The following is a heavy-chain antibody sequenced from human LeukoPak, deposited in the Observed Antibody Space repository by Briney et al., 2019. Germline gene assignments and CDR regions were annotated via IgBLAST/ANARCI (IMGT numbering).Heavy chain of an antibody. D-gene: IGHD5-12*01. CDR2: ITDSGAST. J-gene: IGHJ4*02. Sequence: GGSLRLSCAASRFSFSTYAMTWVRQAPGKGPEWVSTITDSGASTYYADSVKGRFTISRDNSRTTVYLQMNSLRAEDTAVYYCAKGGTVVARLIASDWGQGTLVTVSS. CDR3: AKGGTVVARLIASD. V-gene: IGHV3-23*01. CDR1: RFSFSTYA.